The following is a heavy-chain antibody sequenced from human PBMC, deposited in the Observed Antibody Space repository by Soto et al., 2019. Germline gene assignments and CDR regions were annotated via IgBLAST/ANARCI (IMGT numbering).Heavy chain of an antibody. J-gene: IGHJ4*02. CDR2: INHSGST. Sequence: SETLSLTCAVYGGSFSGYYWSWIRQPPGKGLEWIGEINHSGSTNYNPSLKSRVTISVDTSKNQFSLKLSSVTAADTAVYYCANFGIVGATGVWGQGTLVTVSS. CDR1: GGSFSGYY. V-gene: IGHV4-34*01. CDR3: ANFGIVGATGV. D-gene: IGHD1-26*01.